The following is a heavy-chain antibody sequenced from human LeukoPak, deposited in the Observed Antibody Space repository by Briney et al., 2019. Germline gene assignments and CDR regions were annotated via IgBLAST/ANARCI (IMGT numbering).Heavy chain of an antibody. CDR3: ARGAVTFGVVTPIFDY. CDR2: ISAYNGNT. CDR1: GYTFTSYG. V-gene: IGHV1-18*01. D-gene: IGHD3-3*01. Sequence: ASVKVSCKASGYTFTSYGISWVRQAPGQGLEWMGWISAYNGNTNYAQKLQGRVTMTTDTSTSTAYMELRSLRSDDTAVYYCARGAVTFGVVTPIFDYWGQGTLVTVSS. J-gene: IGHJ4*02.